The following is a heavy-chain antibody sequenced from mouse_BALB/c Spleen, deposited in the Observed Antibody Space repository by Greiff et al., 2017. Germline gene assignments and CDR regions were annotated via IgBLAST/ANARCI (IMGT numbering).Heavy chain of an antibody. Sequence: VQLVESGPGLVAPSQSLSITCTVSGFSLTSYDISWIRQPPGKGLEWLGVIWTGGGTNYNSAFMSRLSISKDNSKSQVFLKMNSLQTDDTAIYYCVRARYYGSSSYAMDYWGQGTSVTVSS. V-gene: IGHV2-9-2*01. J-gene: IGHJ4*01. D-gene: IGHD1-1*01. CDR2: IWTGGGT. CDR1: GFSLTSYD. CDR3: VRARYYGSSSYAMDY.